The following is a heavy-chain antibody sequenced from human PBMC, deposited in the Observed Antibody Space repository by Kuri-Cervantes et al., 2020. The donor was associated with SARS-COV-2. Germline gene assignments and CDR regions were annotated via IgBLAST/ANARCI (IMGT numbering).Heavy chain of an antibody. Sequence: GGSLRLSCAASGFTFSSYGMHWVRQAPGKGLEWVAFIRYDGSNKYYADSVKDRFTISRDNSKNTLYLQMNSLRAEDTAVYYCAKDPVYYYYYMDVWGKGTTVTVSS. CDR2: IRYDGSNK. V-gene: IGHV3-30*02. CDR1: GFTFSSYG. CDR3: AKDPVYYYYYMDV. J-gene: IGHJ6*03.